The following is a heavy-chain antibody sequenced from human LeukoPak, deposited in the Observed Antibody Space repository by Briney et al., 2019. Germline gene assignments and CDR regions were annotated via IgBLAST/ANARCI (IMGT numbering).Heavy chain of an antibody. V-gene: IGHV4-34*01. Sequence: SGTLCLSCAVYGVSFSGYYLSWIRQPPGKGLEWIGEINHSGSTKYNTPPKSRGTISLETTTNQFSLKQSSVPPADAAAFYSVGGTNILTGYYYYMDVWGKGTTVTVPS. CDR2: INHSGST. CDR3: VGGTNILTGYYYYMDV. J-gene: IGHJ6*03. CDR1: GVSFSGYY. D-gene: IGHD3-9*01.